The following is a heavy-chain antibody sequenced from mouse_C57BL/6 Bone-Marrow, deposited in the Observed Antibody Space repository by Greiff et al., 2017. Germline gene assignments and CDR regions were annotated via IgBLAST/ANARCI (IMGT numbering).Heavy chain of an antibody. J-gene: IGHJ1*03. CDR3: ARHDDGYYVYWYFDV. D-gene: IGHD2-3*01. Sequence: EVKLMESGGDLVKPGGSLKLSCAASGFTFSSYGMSWVRQTPDKRLEWVATISSGGSYTYSPDSVKGRFTISRDNAKNTLYLQMSSLKSEDTAMYYCARHDDGYYVYWYFDVWGTGTTVTVSS. CDR1: GFTFSSYG. V-gene: IGHV5-6*01. CDR2: ISSGGSYT.